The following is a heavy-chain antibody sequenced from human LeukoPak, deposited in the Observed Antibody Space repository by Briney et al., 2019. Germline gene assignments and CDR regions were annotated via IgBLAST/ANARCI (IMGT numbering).Heavy chain of an antibody. J-gene: IGHJ3*02. CDR1: GGTFSSYA. CDR2: IIPIFGTA. D-gene: IGHD3-22*01. V-gene: IGHV1-69*05. CDR3: ARNDQITMIWMDVAFDI. Sequence: GSSVKVSCKASGGTFSSYAISWVRQAPGQGLEWMGGIIPIFGTANYAQKFQGRVTITTDESTSTAYMELSRLRSEDTAVYYCARNDQITMIWMDVAFDIWGQGTMVTVSS.